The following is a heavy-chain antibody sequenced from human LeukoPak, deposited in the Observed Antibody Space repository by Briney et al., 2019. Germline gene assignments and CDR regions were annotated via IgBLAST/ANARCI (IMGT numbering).Heavy chain of an antibody. D-gene: IGHD6-19*01. J-gene: IGHJ5*02. V-gene: IGHV3-23*01. Sequence: QPGGSLRLSCAASGFTFSSYAMSWVRQAPGKGLEWVSAISGSGGSTYYADSVKGRFTISRDNSKNTLYLQMNSLRAEDTAAYYCARDMARGIAVAAWGQGTLVTVSS. CDR1: GFTFSSYA. CDR3: ARDMARGIAVAA. CDR2: ISGSGGST.